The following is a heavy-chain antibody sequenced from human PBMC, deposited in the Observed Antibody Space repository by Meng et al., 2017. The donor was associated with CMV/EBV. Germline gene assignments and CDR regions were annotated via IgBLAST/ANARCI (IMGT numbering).Heavy chain of an antibody. J-gene: IGHJ5*02. D-gene: IGHD1-7*01. CDR1: GFTFSSYE. CDR2: ISSSGSTI. CDR3: AREADCTRTTYPPGS. Sequence: GESLKISCAASGFTFSSYEMNWVRQAPGKGLEWVSYISSSGSTIYYADSVKGRFTISRDNAKNSLYLQMNSLRAEDTAVYYCAREADCTRTTYPPGSWGQGTLVTVSS. V-gene: IGHV3-48*03.